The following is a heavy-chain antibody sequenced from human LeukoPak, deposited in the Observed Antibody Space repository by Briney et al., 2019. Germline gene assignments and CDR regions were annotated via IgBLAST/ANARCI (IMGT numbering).Heavy chain of an antibody. J-gene: IGHJ4*02. CDR3: ARVEVGATYSDY. Sequence: GGSLRLSCAVSGITLSNYGMSWVHQAPGKGLEWVAGISDRGSRTNYADSVKGRFTISTDHPKNTLYLQMNSLRAEDTAVYFCARVEVGATYSDYWGQGTLVTVSS. CDR1: GITLSNYG. D-gene: IGHD1-26*01. CDR2: ISDRGSRT. V-gene: IGHV3-23*01.